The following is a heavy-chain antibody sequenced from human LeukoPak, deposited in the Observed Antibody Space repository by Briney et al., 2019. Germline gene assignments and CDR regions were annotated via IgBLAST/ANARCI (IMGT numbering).Heavy chain of an antibody. V-gene: IGHV1-2*02. J-gene: IGHJ4*02. Sequence: ASVKVSCKASGYTFTGYYMHWVRQAPGQGLEWMGWINPNSGSTNYAQKFQGRVTMTRDTSISTAYMELSRLRSDDTAVYYCAKAVGPTVTTWGTDDYWGQGTLVTVSS. D-gene: IGHD4-17*01. CDR3: AKAVGPTVTTWGTDDY. CDR2: INPNSGST. CDR1: GYTFTGYY.